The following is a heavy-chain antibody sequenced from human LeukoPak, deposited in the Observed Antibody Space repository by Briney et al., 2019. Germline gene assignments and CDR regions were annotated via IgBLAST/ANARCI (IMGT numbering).Heavy chain of an antibody. CDR1: GDRVSSNTAA. CDR2: TYYRSKWYN. V-gene: IGHV6-1*01. CDR3: ARDRGSLRYYFDH. J-gene: IGHJ4*02. Sequence: SQTLSLTCAISGDRVSSNTAAWNCIRQSPSRCLEWLGSTYYRSKWYNDYAISAKSRITFNPDTSKNQCSLQLSSVTPEDTAVYYCARDRGSLRYYFDHWGQGTLVTVSS. D-gene: IGHD1-26*01.